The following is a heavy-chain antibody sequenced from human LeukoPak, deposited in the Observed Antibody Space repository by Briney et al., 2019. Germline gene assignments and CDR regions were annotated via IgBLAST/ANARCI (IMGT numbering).Heavy chain of an antibody. J-gene: IGHJ4*02. Sequence: SETLSLTCTVSGYSISSGYYWGWIRQPPGKGLEWIGSIYHSGSTYYNPSLKSRVTISVDTSKNQFSLKLSSVTAADTAVYYCARDFEGYCSGGSCFFDYWGQGTLVTVSS. CDR1: GYSISSGYY. CDR2: IYHSGST. D-gene: IGHD2-15*01. V-gene: IGHV4-38-2*02. CDR3: ARDFEGYCSGGSCFFDY.